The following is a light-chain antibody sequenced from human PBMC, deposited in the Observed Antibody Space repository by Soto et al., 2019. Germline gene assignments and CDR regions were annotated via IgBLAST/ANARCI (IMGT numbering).Light chain of an antibody. CDR2: GAS. Sequence: IVLTQSPGHLSWSPGERAPLTCRASQSVSSSYLAWYQQQPGQAPRLLIYGASSRATGIPDRFTGSGSGTAFTLTISRLGPEDFAVYYCQQYGSPPWTFGQGTRVDI. J-gene: IGKJ1*01. CDR3: QQYGSPPWT. V-gene: IGKV3-20*01. CDR1: QSVSSSY.